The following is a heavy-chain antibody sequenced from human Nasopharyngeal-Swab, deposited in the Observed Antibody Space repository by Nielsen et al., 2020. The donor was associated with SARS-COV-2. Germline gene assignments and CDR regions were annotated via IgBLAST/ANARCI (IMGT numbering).Heavy chain of an antibody. J-gene: IGHJ6*03. CDR1: GGSISSYY. D-gene: IGHD3-10*01. CDR3: ARDRVAAGMDV. V-gene: IGHV4-59*01. CDR2: IYYSGSI. Sequence: SETLSLTRTVSGGSISSYYWSWIRQPPGKGLEWIGYIYYSGSINYNPSLKSRVTISVDTSKNQFSLKLSSVTAADTAVYYCARDRVAAGMDVWGKGTTVTVSS.